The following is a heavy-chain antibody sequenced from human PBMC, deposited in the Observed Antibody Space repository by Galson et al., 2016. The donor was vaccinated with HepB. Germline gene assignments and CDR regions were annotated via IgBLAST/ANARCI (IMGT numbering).Heavy chain of an antibody. CDR2: SSYTGST. CDR3: AKVGAYNFDS. Sequence: SETLSLTCTVSGGATYTSYWSWIRQPPGRGLEWIGYSSYTGSTYSNPSLKSRLTISVDASKNLFSLKLSSVTAADTAVCYCAKVGAYNFDSWGQGILVTVSS. D-gene: IGHD1-1*01. CDR1: GGATYTSY. J-gene: IGHJ4*02. V-gene: IGHV4-59*01.